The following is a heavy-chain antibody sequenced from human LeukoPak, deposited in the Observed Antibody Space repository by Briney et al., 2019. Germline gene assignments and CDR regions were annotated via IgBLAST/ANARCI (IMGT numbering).Heavy chain of an antibody. J-gene: IGHJ4*02. D-gene: IGHD7-27*01. CDR1: GFTFSSYW. V-gene: IGHV3-7*01. Sequence: PGGSLRLSCAASGFTFSSYWMTWVRQAPGKGLEWVANIKPHGSEKYYVDSVKGRFTISRDNAKNSLYLQMNSLRPEDTAIYYCVRDTNWGFDSWGPGTLVTVSS. CDR3: VRDTNWGFDS. CDR2: IKPHGSEK.